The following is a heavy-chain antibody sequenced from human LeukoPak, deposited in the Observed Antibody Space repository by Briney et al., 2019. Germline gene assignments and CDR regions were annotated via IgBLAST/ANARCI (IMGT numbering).Heavy chain of an antibody. V-gene: IGHV4-30-4*01. CDR3: ARGVFWSSYYVY. CDR2: IYSTGST. J-gene: IGHJ4*02. D-gene: IGHD3-3*01. Sequence: PSQTLSLTCTVSGASISSGDYYWSWIRQPPGKGLEWIGYIYSTGSTSHNPSLRNPITISLYTSKNQFSLKMSSVTAADPAVYSCARGVFWSSYYVYWGQGTQVTVSS. CDR1: GASISSGDYY.